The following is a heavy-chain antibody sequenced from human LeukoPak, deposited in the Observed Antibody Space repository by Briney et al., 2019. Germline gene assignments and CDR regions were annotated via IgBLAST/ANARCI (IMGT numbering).Heavy chain of an antibody. CDR2: IYYCGST. Sequence: SETLSLTCTVSGGFLSSSSYYWGWICQPPGKGLEWIGSIYYCGSTCYNPSLESRVHISVGTSKNQFSLELSYLNAADTAVYYCESGAARNTMIGQNWGQGTLVTVSS. V-gene: IGHV4-39*07. J-gene: IGHJ4*02. D-gene: IGHD3-22*01. CDR1: GGFLSSSSYY. CDR3: ESGAARNTMIGQN.